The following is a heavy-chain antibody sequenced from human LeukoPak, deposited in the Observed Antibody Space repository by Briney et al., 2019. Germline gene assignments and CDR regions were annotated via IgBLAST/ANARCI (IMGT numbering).Heavy chain of an antibody. CDR2: ISYDGSNR. CDR1: GFTFSSSG. Sequence: GGSLRLSCAASGFTFSSSGMHWVRQAPGKGLEWVAFISYDGSNRYYTDSVKGRFTISRDNSKNTLYLQMNSLRAEDTAVYYCAKETRGSYSDYWGQGTLVTVSS. CDR3: AKETRGSYSDY. J-gene: IGHJ4*02. D-gene: IGHD5-12*01. V-gene: IGHV3-30*02.